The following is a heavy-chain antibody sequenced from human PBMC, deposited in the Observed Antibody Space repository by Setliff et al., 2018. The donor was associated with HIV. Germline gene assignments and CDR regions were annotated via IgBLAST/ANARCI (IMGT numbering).Heavy chain of an antibody. J-gene: IGHJ6*03. CDR1: GFTLSDHY. CDR3: TRHVDSGTYMDV. V-gene: IGHV3-72*01. Sequence: GASVKVSCAASGFTLSDHYMDWVRQAPGKGPEWFGRIRPKRKSSTTEYAASVKGRFTISRDDSKNSLYLQMNSLKSEDTAVYYCTRHVDSGTYMDVWGRGTTVTVSS. CDR2: IRPKRKSSTT. D-gene: IGHD5-18*01.